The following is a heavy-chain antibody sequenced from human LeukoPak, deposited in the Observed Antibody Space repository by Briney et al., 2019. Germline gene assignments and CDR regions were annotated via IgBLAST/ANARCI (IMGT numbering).Heavy chain of an antibody. CDR1: GASISNDYW. V-gene: IGHV4-4*02. J-gene: IGHJ2*01. Sequence: SETLSLTCAVSGASISNDYWWTWVRQPPGKGLEWIGEVYHSGSTNYNPSLKSRVTISVDTSKNQFSLKLSSVTAADTAVYYCARRPGDSSGYYWTIQDWYFDLWGRGTLVTVSS. CDR2: VYHSGST. CDR3: ARRPGDSSGYYWTIQDWYFDL. D-gene: IGHD3-22*01.